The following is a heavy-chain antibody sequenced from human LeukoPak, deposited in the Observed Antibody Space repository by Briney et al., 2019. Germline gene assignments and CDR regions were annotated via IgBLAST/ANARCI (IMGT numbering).Heavy chain of an antibody. J-gene: IGHJ5*02. CDR2: IYDSGST. CDR1: GGSISSYY. CDR3: ARYYLQWLARSTNWFDP. V-gene: IGHV4-59*01. D-gene: IGHD6-19*01. Sequence: PSETLSLTCTVSGGSISSYYWSWIRQPPGKGLEWIGYIYDSGSTNYNPSLKSRVTISVDTSKNQFSLKLSSVTAADTAVYYCARYYLQWLARSTNWFDPWGQGTLVTVSS.